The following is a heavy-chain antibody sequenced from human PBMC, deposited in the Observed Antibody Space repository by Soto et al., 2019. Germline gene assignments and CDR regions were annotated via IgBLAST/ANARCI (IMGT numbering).Heavy chain of an antibody. D-gene: IGHD2-15*01. CDR3: ARYSLTASFDP. CDR2: IYYSWTT. CDR1: RSSNTSSCHQ. V-gene: IGHV4-31*03. Sequence: PSESLSLTCPVSRSSNTSSCHQLNFIRQHPRTGLEWIGQIYYSWTTSYNASLKSRITISVDTSKYVFSLKLSSVTVADTAVYDAARYSLTASFDPWGQGTLVGVSS. J-gene: IGHJ5*02.